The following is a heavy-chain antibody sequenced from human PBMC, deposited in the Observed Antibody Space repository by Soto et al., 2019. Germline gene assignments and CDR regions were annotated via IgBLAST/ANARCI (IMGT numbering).Heavy chain of an antibody. D-gene: IGHD5-12*01. J-gene: IGHJ4*02. CDR1: GGSISSDY. CDR3: ARARRNGYNSLPLTFDC. CDR2: IYYSGST. V-gene: IGHV4-59*01. Sequence: SETLSLTCSVPGGSISSDYWSWIRQPPVKGLEWIGYIYYSGSTTYNPSLKSRVTISVDTSKNHFSLRLSSVTAADTAVYYCARARRNGYNSLPLTFDCWGQGTLVTVSS.